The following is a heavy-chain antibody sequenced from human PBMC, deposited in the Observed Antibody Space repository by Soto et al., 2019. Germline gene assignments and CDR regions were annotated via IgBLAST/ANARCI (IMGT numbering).Heavy chain of an antibody. Sequence: PSETLSLTCAVYGGSFRGYYWSWIRQPPGKGLEWIGEINDSGSTNYNSSLKSRVTISVDTSKNQFSLKLSSVTAADTAVYYCARGGRQRLVRFPPNFDCWGQGTLVTVSS. D-gene: IGHD6-13*01. CDR3: ARGGRQRLVRFPPNFDC. V-gene: IGHV4-34*01. CDR2: INDSGST. J-gene: IGHJ4*02. CDR1: GGSFRGYY.